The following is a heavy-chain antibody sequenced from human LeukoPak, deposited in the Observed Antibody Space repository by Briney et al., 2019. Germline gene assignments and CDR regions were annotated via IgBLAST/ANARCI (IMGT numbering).Heavy chain of an antibody. CDR3: ARGLDSPSALSDYFDY. D-gene: IGHD3/OR15-3a*01. CDR2: INPILGIA. CDR1: GGTFSSYA. Sequence: SVKVSCKASGGTFSSYAISWVRQAPGQGLEWMGRINPILGIANYAQKFQGRVTITADKSTSTAYMELSSLRSEDTAVYYCARGLDSPSALSDYFDYWGQGTLVTVSS. J-gene: IGHJ4*02. V-gene: IGHV1-69*04.